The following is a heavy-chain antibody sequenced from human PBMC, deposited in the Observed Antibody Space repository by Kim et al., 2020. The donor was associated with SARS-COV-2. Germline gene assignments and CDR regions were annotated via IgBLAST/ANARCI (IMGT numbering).Heavy chain of an antibody. D-gene: IGHD3-10*02. V-gene: IGHV5-10-1*01. CDR3: ARLTMSGFTTNAFEI. J-gene: IGHJ3*02. Sequence: GESLKISCKGSGYTLITYWISWVRQMPGKGLEWMGRIDPSDSYTNYSPSFQGHVTISADKSISTAYLQWSSLKASDTAMYYCARLTMSGFTTNAFEIWGQGTMVSVSS. CDR1: GYTLITYW. CDR2: IDPSDSYT.